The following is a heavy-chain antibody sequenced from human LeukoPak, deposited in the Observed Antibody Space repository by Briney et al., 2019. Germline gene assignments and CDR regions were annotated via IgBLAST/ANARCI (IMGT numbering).Heavy chain of an antibody. CDR1: GFTFSSYG. CDR3: AKDYTGTQDY. CDR2: ISYDGSNE. Sequence: GGSLRLSCAASGFTFSSYGMHWVRQAPGKGLEWVAVISYDGSNEYYADSVKGRFTISRDNSKNTLYLQMNSLRAEDTAVYYCAKDYTGTQDYWGQGTLVTVSS. J-gene: IGHJ4*02. V-gene: IGHV3-30*18.